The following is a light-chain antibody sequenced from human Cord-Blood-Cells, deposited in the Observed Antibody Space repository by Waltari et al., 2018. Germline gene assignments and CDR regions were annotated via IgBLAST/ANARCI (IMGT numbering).Light chain of an antibody. CDR3: SSYTSSSTLV. Sequence: SSDVGGYNYVSWYQQHPGKAPKLMIYDVSNRPSGVSNRFSGSKSGNTASLTISGLQAEDEADYYCSSYTSSSTLVFGTGTKVTVL. V-gene: IGLV2-14*04. J-gene: IGLJ1*01. CDR1: SSDVGGYNY. CDR2: DVS.